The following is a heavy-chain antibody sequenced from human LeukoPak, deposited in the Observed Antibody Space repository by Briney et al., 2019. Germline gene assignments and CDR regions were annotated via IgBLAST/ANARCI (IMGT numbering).Heavy chain of an antibody. D-gene: IGHD1-26*01. CDR1: GFTFSWYW. CDR3: ANLIVGGRY. V-gene: IGHV3-23*01. J-gene: IGHJ4*02. CDR2: ISGSGGST. Sequence: GGSLRLSCAASGFTFSWYWMSWVRQAPGKGLEWVSAISGSGGSTYYADSVKGRFTISRDNSKNTLYLQMNSLRAEDTAVYYCANLIVGGRYWGQGTLVTVSS.